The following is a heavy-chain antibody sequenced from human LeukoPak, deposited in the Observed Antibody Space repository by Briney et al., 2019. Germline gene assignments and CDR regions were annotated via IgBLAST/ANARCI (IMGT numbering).Heavy chain of an antibody. D-gene: IGHD3-3*01. CDR3: ARIYYDFWSGPRYYYYMDF. Sequence: SETLSLTCTVSGGSISSYYWSWIRQPPGKGLEWIGCIYNSGSTNYNPSLKSRVTISVDMSKNQFSLKLSSVTAADTAVYYCARIYYDFWSGPRYYYYMDFWGKGTTVTVSS. V-gene: IGHV4-59*01. CDR2: IYNSGST. CDR1: GGSISSYY. J-gene: IGHJ6*03.